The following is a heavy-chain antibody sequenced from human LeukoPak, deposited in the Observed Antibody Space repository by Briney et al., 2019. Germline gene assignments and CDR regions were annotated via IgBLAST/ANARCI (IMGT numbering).Heavy chain of an antibody. V-gene: IGHV3-30*03. Sequence: PGRSLRLSCAASGFTFSNYGMHWVRQAPGKGLEWVAVISYDGSNKYYGDSVKGRFTISRDNSKNTLYLQMNSLRAGDTAVYFCARGSNLGFDPWGQGTLVTVSS. D-gene: IGHD5-24*01. CDR3: ARGSNLGFDP. CDR2: ISYDGSNK. J-gene: IGHJ5*02. CDR1: GFTFSNYG.